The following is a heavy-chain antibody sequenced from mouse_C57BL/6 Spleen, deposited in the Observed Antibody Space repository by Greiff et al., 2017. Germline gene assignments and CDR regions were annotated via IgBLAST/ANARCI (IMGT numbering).Heavy chain of an antibody. D-gene: IGHD1-1*01. CDR1: GFTFSDYG. CDR3: ARPYDSSPYYFDY. V-gene: IGHV5-17*01. Sequence: EVQLVESGGGLVKPGGSLKLSCAASGFTFSDYGMHWVRQAPEKGLEWVAYISSGSSTIYYADTVKGRFTISRDNAKNTLFLQMTSLRAEDTAMYYCARPYDSSPYYFDYWGQGTTLTVSS. J-gene: IGHJ2*01. CDR2: ISSGSSTI.